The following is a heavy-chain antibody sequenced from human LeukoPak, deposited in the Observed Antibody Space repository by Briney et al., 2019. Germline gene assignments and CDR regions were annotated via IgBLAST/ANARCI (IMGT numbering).Heavy chain of an antibody. D-gene: IGHD2/OR15-2a*01. CDR3: TTGESMVGSTIHIRWAD. CDR1: GFTFSNAC. CDR2: IKSKTAGGTI. Sequence: GESLRLSCAASGFTFSNACMTWVRQAPGEGLEWVGRIKSKTAGGTIDYAAPVEGRFTISRDDSKNTRYLQMNSLKTEDTAVYYCTTGESMVGSTIHIRWADWGQGTLVTVSS. V-gene: IGHV3-15*01. J-gene: IGHJ4*02.